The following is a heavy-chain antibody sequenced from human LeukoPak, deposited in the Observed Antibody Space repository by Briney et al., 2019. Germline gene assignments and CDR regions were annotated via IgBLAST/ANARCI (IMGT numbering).Heavy chain of an antibody. J-gene: IGHJ4*02. D-gene: IGHD1-14*01. CDR1: GFSLRTTGVG. Sequence: SGPTLLKPTQTLTLTCSFSGFSLRTTGVGVGWIRQSPGKALEWLSLIYWDDDKRYDPSLKTRLTIVKDTSNNHVVLLMTNMDPVDTATYYCAHRRSGYNWNHGDFDYWGQGNPVTVSS. CDR3: AHRRSGYNWNHGDFDY. V-gene: IGHV2-5*05. CDR2: IYWDDDK.